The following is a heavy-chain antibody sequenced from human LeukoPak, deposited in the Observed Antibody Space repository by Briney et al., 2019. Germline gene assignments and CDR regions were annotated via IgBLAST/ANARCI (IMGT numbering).Heavy chain of an antibody. Sequence: AETLSLTRSLSGDSSAVPRYYWAWIRQPPGGGLGWIACVYYSGNTNYDPSLPSRVTLSLGRSKNHFSLGLTDGRSADPAFFCCARHIRYTYDPNWFHPWGQGILVTVSS. V-gene: IGHV4-39*01. J-gene: IGHJ5*02. CDR2: VYYSGNT. D-gene: IGHD3-3*02. CDR3: ARHIRYTYDPNWFHP. CDR1: GDSSAVPRYY.